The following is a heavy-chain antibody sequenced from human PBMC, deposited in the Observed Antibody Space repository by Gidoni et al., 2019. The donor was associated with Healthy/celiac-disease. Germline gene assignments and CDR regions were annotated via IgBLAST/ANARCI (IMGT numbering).Heavy chain of an antibody. V-gene: IGHV3-30*01. Sequence: QVQLVESGGGVVQPGRSLSLSCAAPGFTFSSFPMHWVRQAPGKGLEWVAVISDNGSNKYYADAVKGRFTISRDNSKNTLYLQMNSLRAEDTAVYYCARDGPVGYSSSWLMYYFDYWGQGTLVTVSS. CDR3: ARDGPVGYSSSWLMYYFDY. D-gene: IGHD6-13*01. CDR2: ISDNGSNK. J-gene: IGHJ4*02. CDR1: GFTFSSFP.